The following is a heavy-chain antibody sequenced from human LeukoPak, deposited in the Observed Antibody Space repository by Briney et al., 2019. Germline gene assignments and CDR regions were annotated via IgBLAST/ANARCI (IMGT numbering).Heavy chain of an antibody. J-gene: IGHJ4*02. Sequence: PSETLSLTCTVSGGSVSSGNYYWSWIRQPPGKGLEWIGYIYYSGSTNYNPSLKSRVTISVDTSKNQFSLKLTSVTAADTAVYYCARINYFDSSGYYNSDYWGQGTLVTVSS. CDR1: GGSVSSGNYY. V-gene: IGHV4-61*01. D-gene: IGHD3-22*01. CDR2: IYYSGST. CDR3: ARINYFDSSGYYNSDY.